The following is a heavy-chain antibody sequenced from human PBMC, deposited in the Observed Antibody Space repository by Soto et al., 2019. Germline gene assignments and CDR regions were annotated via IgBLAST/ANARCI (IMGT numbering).Heavy chain of an antibody. V-gene: IGHV1-18*01. CDR1: GYSFTSYG. D-gene: IGHD4-17*01. Sequence: QALLEQSGAEVRKPGASVKVSCKASGYSFTSYGMSWVRQAPGQGLERMGWINPLKGDTQQSQKFVGRVIMTTDTSTSTAFLEMKRLTSDDKAMYYCAKDSGARPEYLQDWGEGTLITVSS. J-gene: IGHJ1*01. CDR3: AKDSGARPEYLQD. CDR2: INPLKGDT.